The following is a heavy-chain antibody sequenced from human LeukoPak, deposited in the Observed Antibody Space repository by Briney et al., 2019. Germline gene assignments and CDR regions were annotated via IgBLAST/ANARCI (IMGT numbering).Heavy chain of an antibody. CDR2: ISDSGGST. CDR1: GITLSNYG. J-gene: IGHJ4*02. Sequence: GGSLRLFCAVSGITLSNYGMSWVRQAPGKGLEWVAGISDSGGSTNYADSVKGRFTISRDNPKNTLYLQMNSLRAEDTAVYFCAKRGIVIRAVIIVGFHKEAYYFDYWGQGALVTVSS. V-gene: IGHV3-23*01. D-gene: IGHD3-10*01. CDR3: AKRGIVIRAVIIVGFHKEAYYFDY.